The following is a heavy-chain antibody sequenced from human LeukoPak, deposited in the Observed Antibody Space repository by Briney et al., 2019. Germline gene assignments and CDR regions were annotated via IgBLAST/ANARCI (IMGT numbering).Heavy chain of an antibody. CDR3: AKAYSSSLYGDAFHI. V-gene: IGHV3-23*01. D-gene: IGHD6-13*01. CDR2: ISGDASVS. J-gene: IGHJ3*02. CDR1: GFTFRFYA. Sequence: GGSLRLSCAGSGFTFRFYATTCVRQAPGKVLEWVSGISGDASVSKDADSVKGRFNISRDNSKNTLYLQLNRLRVEDTAIYYCAKAYSSSLYGDAFHIWGQGTMVTVSP.